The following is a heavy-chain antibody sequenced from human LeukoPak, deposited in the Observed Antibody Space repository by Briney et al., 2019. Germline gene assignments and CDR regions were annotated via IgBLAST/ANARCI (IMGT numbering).Heavy chain of an antibody. Sequence: SETLSLTCTVSGGSISSSSYYWGWIRQPPGKGLEWIGSIYYSGSTYYNPSLKSRVTISVDTSKNQFSLKLSSVTAADTAVYYCAREGGATFDPWGQGTLVTVSS. D-gene: IGHD1-26*01. CDR2: IYYSGST. V-gene: IGHV4-39*07. J-gene: IGHJ5*02. CDR1: GGSISSSSYY. CDR3: AREGGATFDP.